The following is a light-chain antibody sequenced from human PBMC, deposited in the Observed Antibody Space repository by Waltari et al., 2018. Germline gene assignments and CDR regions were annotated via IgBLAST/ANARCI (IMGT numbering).Light chain of an antibody. Sequence: DVVMTQSPLSLSVTIGQPASISCLSSQRLLHSDGHTYLNWFQQRPGQSPRRLIYKISNRDSGVPDRFSGSGSGTDFTLKISRVEAEDVGVYYCMQGTHWPPYTFGQGTKLEIK. V-gene: IGKV2-30*02. CDR1: QRLLHSDGHTY. CDR2: KIS. CDR3: MQGTHWPPYT. J-gene: IGKJ2*01.